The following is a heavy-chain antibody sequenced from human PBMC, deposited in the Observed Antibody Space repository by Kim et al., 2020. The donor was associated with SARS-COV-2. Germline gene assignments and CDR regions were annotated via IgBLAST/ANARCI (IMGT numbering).Heavy chain of an antibody. CDR3: AKADYGDYEEGYYFDY. J-gene: IGHJ4*02. Sequence: GGSLRLSCAASGFTFDDYAMHWVRQAPGKGLEWVSGISWNSGSIGYADSVKGRFTISRDNAKNSLYLQMNSLRAEDTALYYCAKADYGDYEEGYYFDYWGQGTLVTVSS. CDR1: GFTFDDYA. CDR2: ISWNSGSI. D-gene: IGHD4-17*01. V-gene: IGHV3-9*01.